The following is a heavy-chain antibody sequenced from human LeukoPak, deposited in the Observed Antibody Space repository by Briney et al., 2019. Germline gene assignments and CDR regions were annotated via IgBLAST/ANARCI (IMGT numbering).Heavy chain of an antibody. V-gene: IGHV4-39*01. CDR3: ARRCKCSGGNCYSYYYYGMDV. D-gene: IGHD2-15*01. J-gene: IGHJ6*02. CDR1: GGSISSTSYY. CDR2: ISYSGRT. Sequence: SETLSLTCTVSGGSISSTSYYWGWIRQPPGKGLEWIGSISYSGRTYYNPSLKSRVTISVDTSKNQFSLKLSSVTATDTAVYYCARRCKCSGGNCYSYYYYGMDVWGQGTTVTVSS.